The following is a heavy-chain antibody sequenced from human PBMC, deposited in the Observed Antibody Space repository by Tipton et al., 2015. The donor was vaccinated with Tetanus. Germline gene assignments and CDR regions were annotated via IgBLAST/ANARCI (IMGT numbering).Heavy chain of an antibody. CDR1: GYTFTGYY. CDR2: IDPNSGGT. CDR3: ARDRGDYIYYGMDV. Sequence: QVQLVQSGAELKKPGASLKVSCKASGYTFTGYYMYWVRQAPGQGLEWVGWIDPNSGGTIYAQNFQGRVTMTRDTSISTVYMELSRLRSDDTAVYYCARDRGDYIYYGMDVWSPGTTVTVSS. D-gene: IGHD3-22*01. J-gene: IGHJ6*02. V-gene: IGHV1-2*02.